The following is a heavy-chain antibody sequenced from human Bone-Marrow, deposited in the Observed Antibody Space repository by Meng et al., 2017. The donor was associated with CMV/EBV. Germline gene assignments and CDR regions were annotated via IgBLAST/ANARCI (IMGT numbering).Heavy chain of an antibody. CDR1: PFTFHKYA. J-gene: IGHJ6*02. Sequence: SLKISCTVSPFTFHKYAIHWVRQAPGKGLEWVSGFSLDSDRIDYADSVKGRFTVSRDSAKGSLYLQMNSLRVEDTALYYCTKDLRPGGEDVWGQGTTVTVSS. D-gene: IGHD2-21*01. CDR2: FSLDSDRI. CDR3: TKDLRPGGEDV. V-gene: IGHV3-9*01.